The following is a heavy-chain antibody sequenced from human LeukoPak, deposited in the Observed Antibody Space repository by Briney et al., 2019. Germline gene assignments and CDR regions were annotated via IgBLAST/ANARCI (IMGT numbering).Heavy chain of an antibody. Sequence: SETLSLTCTVSGGSVSSWYWSWIRQPPGKGLEWIGYVYDSGNTNYNPSLKSRVTISIDTSKNQFSLRLTSVTAADTATYYCARETSLTGYASGLGFNYWGQGILVTVSS. CDR2: VYDSGNT. CDR1: GGSVSSWY. J-gene: IGHJ4*02. D-gene: IGHD6-19*01. CDR3: ARETSLTGYASGLGFNY. V-gene: IGHV4-59*02.